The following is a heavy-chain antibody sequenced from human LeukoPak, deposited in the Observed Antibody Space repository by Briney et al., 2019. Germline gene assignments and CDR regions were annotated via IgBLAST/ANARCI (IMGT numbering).Heavy chain of an antibody. Sequence: ASVKVSCKASGYTFTGYYMHWVRQAPGQGLEWMGWINPNSGGTNYAQKFQGRVTMTRDTSISTAYMELSRLRSDDTAVYYCARGGSWQQLLYCYYYYYMDVWGKGTTVTVSS. V-gene: IGHV1-2*02. CDR1: GYTFTGYY. CDR3: ARGGSWQQLLYCYYYYYMDV. J-gene: IGHJ6*03. D-gene: IGHD6-13*01. CDR2: INPNSGGT.